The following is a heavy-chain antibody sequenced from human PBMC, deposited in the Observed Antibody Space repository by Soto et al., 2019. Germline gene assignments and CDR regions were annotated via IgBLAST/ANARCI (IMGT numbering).Heavy chain of an antibody. Sequence: SETLSLTCAVYGGSFSGYYWSWIRQPPGKGLEWIGEINHSGSTNYNPSLKSRVTISVDTSKNQFSLKLSSVTAADTAVYYCASHDQSYDFWSGQNWFDPWGQGTLVTVS. CDR1: GGSFSGYY. V-gene: IGHV4-34*01. CDR2: INHSGST. D-gene: IGHD3-3*01. J-gene: IGHJ5*02. CDR3: ASHDQSYDFWSGQNWFDP.